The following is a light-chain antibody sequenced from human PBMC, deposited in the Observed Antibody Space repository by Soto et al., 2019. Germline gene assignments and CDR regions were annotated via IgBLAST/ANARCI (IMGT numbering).Light chain of an antibody. CDR3: QQRSDWLT. J-gene: IGKJ4*01. V-gene: IGKV3-11*01. CDR1: QSVSSY. Sequence: ETVLTQSPATLSLSPGESAILSCRASQSVSSYLAWYQHKPGQAPRLLIYDASNRATGIPARFSGSGSGTDFTLSISSLEPEDFAVYYCQQRSDWLTLGGGTKGDNK. CDR2: DAS.